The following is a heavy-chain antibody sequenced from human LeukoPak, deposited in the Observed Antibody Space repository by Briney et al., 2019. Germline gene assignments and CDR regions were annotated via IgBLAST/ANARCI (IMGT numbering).Heavy chain of an antibody. CDR2: FDPEQGET. CDR1: GYTLTELA. V-gene: IGHV1-24*01. Sequence: ASVKVSCKVSGYTLTELAMHWVRQAPGKGLEWMGGFDPEQGETIYAQKFQGRVTMTEDTSTDTGYMELSSLTSEDTAVYYCTTMTMARGSPLFYFGNWGQGTLVTVSS. CDR3: TTMTMARGSPLFYFGN. J-gene: IGHJ4*02. D-gene: IGHD3-10*01.